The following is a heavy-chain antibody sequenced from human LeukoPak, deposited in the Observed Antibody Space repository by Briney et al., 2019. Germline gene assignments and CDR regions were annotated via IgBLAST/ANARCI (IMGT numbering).Heavy chain of an antibody. J-gene: IGHJ4*02. D-gene: IGHD6-6*01. CDR1: GFTFSSYW. CDR2: IKQDGSEK. CDR3: AREEGEQLAVYFDY. Sequence: PGGSLRLSCAASGFTFSSYWMSWVRQAPGKGLEWVANIKQDGSEKYYVDSVKGRFTISRDNAKNSLYLQMNSPRAEDTAVYYCAREEGEQLAVYFDYWGQGTLVTVSS. V-gene: IGHV3-7*01.